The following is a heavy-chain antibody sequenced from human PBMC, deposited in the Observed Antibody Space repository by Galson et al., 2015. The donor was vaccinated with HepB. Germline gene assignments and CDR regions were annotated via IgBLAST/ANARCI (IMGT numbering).Heavy chain of an antibody. CDR1: GYTFTCHA. D-gene: IGHD4-17*01. CDR3: ARKDSVTSYTLDY. J-gene: IGHJ4*02. V-gene: IGHV7-4-1*02. Sequence: SVKVSCKASGYTFTCHAIHWVRQAPGQGLEWMGWINTNTGNPTYAQGFTGRFVFSLDTSVSTAYLQISSLKADDTAVYYCARKDSVTSYTLDYWGQGTLVTVSS. CDR2: INTNTGNP.